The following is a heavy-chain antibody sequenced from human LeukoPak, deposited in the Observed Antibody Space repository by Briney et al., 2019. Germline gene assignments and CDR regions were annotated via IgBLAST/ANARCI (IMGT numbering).Heavy chain of an antibody. Sequence: GASVKVSCKVSGYTLTELSMHWVRQAPGKGLEWMGGFDPEDGETIYAQKFQGRVTMTEGTSTDTAYMELSSLRSEDTAVYYCATAIMGAAAIFYYFDYWGQGTLVTVSS. CDR3: ATAIMGAAAIFYYFDY. V-gene: IGHV1-24*01. D-gene: IGHD6-13*01. CDR1: GYTLTELS. CDR2: FDPEDGET. J-gene: IGHJ4*02.